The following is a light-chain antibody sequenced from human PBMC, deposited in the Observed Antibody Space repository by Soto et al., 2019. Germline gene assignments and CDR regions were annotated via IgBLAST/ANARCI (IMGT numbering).Light chain of an antibody. J-gene: IGKJ1*01. CDR2: AAS. CDR3: QQYGSSPPWT. CDR1: QSVSSSN. V-gene: IGKV3-20*01. Sequence: DIVLTQSPGTLSLSPGERATLSCRASQSVSSSNLAWYQQKPAQAPRLLIYAASSRATGIPDRFSGSGSGTDFTLTISRLEPEDFAVYYCQQYGSSPPWTFGQGTKVDTK.